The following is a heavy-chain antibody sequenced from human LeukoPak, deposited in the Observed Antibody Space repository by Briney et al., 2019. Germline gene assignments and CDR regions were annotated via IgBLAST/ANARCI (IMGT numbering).Heavy chain of an antibody. D-gene: IGHD1-26*01. CDR1: GFTFSSYE. CDR3: AREGGRGAFDY. V-gene: IGHV3-48*03. Sequence: GGSLRLSCAASGFTFSSYEMNWVRQAPGKGLEWVSYICYSGSTIYYADSVKGRFTISRDNAKNSLYLQMNSLRAEDTAVYYCAREGGRGAFDYWGQGTLVTVSS. CDR2: ICYSGSTI. J-gene: IGHJ4*02.